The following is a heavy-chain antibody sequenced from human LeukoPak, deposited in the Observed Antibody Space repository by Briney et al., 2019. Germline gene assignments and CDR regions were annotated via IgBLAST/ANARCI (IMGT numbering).Heavy chain of an antibody. CDR2: IWYDGSNK. D-gene: IGHD1-26*01. CDR3: ARSYGTGAARGYLDS. V-gene: IGHV3-33*01. Sequence: GRSLRLSCAASGFTFSSYGMHWVRQAPGKGLEWVAVIWYDGSNKYYADSVKGRFTISRDNSKNTLYLQLNSLRAEDTAVYYCARSYGTGAARGYLDSWGQGTLVTVS. J-gene: IGHJ5*01. CDR1: GFTFSSYG.